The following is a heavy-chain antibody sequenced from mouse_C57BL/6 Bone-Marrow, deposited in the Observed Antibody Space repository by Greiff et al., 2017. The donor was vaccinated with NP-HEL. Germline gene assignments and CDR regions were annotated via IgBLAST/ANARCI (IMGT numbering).Heavy chain of an antibody. CDR2: IWSGGST. CDR1: GFSLTSYG. CDR3: ARRGGGSYFDV. J-gene: IGHJ1*03. D-gene: IGHD1-1*02. Sequence: QVQLKQSGPGLVQPSQSLSITCPVSGFSLTSYGVHWVRQSPGKGLEWLGVIWSGGSTDYNAAFISRLSISKDNSKSQVFFKMNRLQADDTAIYYCARRGGGSYFDVWGTGTTVTVSS. V-gene: IGHV2-2*01.